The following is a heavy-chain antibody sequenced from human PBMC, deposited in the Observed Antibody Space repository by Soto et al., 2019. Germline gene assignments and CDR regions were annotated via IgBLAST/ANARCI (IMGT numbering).Heavy chain of an antibody. CDR1: GFTFNSYA. V-gene: IGHV3-64D*06. Sequence: LRLSCSASGFTFNSYAMHWVRQAPGKGLEFVSAISSYGADTYYADSVKGRFAISRDNSKNTLYLQMSSLRAEDTALYYCVKEGYMRSDWYGQFDYWGQGALVTVSS. CDR3: VKEGYMRSDWYGQFDY. J-gene: IGHJ4*02. CDR2: ISSYGADT. D-gene: IGHD6-19*01.